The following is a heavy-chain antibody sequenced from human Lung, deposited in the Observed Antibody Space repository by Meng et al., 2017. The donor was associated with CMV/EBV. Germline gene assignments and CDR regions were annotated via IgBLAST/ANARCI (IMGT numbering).Heavy chain of an antibody. J-gene: IGHJ4*01. Sequence: SXXVSXXTSGYTLTDYWMHWVRQAPGQGLEWIGFINPKTGDTNSAQKFQGRVALTRDTSIRTAYMELSRLISDDTAVYFCARELRRASTTLQAVYWGQGSLVTVSS. CDR1: GYTLTDYW. CDR3: ARELRRASTTLQAVY. CDR2: INPKTGDT. V-gene: IGHV1-2*02. D-gene: IGHD5/OR15-5a*01.